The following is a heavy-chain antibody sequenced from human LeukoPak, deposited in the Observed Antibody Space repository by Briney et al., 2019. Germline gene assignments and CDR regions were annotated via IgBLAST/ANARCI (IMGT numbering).Heavy chain of an antibody. D-gene: IGHD2-2*01. CDR2: ISSDGCST. J-gene: IGHJ1*01. V-gene: IGHV3-64*01. Sequence: GGSLRLSCAASGFTFTNYWMHWVRQAPGKGLEYLSGISSDGCSTYHANSVKGRFTISRDNSKNALYLQMGSLRAEDMAVYYCARDQCSTTSCKYFQHWGQGTLVTVSS. CDR3: ARDQCSTTSCKYFQH. CDR1: GFTFTNYW.